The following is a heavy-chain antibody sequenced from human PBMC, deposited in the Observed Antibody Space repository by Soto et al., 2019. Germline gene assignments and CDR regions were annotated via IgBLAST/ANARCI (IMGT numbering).Heavy chain of an antibody. V-gene: IGHV1-18*01. Sequence: QVQLVQSGAEVKKPGASVKVSCKASGYTFTSYGISWVRQDPGQGLEWMGWISAYNGNTNYAQKLQGRVTMTTDTSTSTAYMELRSLRSDDTAVYYCARVSYDSSGYYRPLGAFDIWGQGTMVTVSS. CDR3: ARVSYDSSGYYRPLGAFDI. J-gene: IGHJ3*02. CDR1: GYTFTSYG. D-gene: IGHD3-22*01. CDR2: ISAYNGNT.